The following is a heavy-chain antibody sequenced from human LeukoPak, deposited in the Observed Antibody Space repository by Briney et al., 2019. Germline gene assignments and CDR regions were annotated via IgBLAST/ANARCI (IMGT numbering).Heavy chain of an antibody. J-gene: IGHJ4*01. Sequence: GGSLRLSCAVPGFTFSSYWMHWVRQAPGKGLVWVSRIDGDGSSTSSADSVKGRFTISRDNSKNTLYLQMSSLRAEDTAVYYCARVGHDYDVDYWGHGTLVTVSS. CDR3: ARVGHDYDVDY. V-gene: IGHV3-74*01. CDR1: GFTFSSYW. D-gene: IGHD4-17*01. CDR2: IDGDGSST.